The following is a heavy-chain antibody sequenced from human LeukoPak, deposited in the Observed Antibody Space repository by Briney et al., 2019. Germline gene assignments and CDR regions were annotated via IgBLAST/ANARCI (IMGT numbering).Heavy chain of an antibody. V-gene: IGHV3-7*01. CDR1: GFTFGAYW. D-gene: IGHD1-14*01. CDR3: ARDETNGFDS. Sequence: WGSLRLSCAASGFTFGAYWMSWFRQAPGKGPEWVASIKDDGSAHFYVDSLEGRFTISRDNAKNTLYLQMDTMRVEDTAVYYCARDETNGFDSWGQGTLVTVSS. J-gene: IGHJ5*01. CDR2: IKDDGSAH.